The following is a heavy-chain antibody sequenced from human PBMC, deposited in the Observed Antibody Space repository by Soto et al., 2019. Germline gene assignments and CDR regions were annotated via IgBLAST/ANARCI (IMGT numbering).Heavy chain of an antibody. J-gene: IGHJ6*03. Sequence: EVQLLESGGGLVQPGGSLRLSCAASGFTFSSYAMSWVRQAPGKGLEWVSAISGSGGSTYYADSVKGRFTISRDNSKNTLYLQMNCLRAEDTAVYYCAKGSDFWSGYYLYYYYYYMDVWGKGTTVTVSS. CDR1: GFTFSSYA. CDR3: AKGSDFWSGYYLYYYYYYMDV. CDR2: ISGSGGST. V-gene: IGHV3-23*01. D-gene: IGHD3-3*01.